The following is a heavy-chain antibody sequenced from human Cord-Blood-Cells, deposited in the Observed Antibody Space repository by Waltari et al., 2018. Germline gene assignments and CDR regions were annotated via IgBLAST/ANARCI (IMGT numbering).Heavy chain of an antibody. CDR3: AREGTGYNSTNFRYYGMDV. Sequence: QVQLVQSGAEVKKPGSSVKVSCKASVGTFRSSAISWVRQAPGPGLEWMGGIIPIFGTANYAQKFQGRVTITADKSTSTAYMELSSLRSEDTAVYYCAREGTGYNSTNFRYYGMDVWGQGTTVTVSS. V-gene: IGHV1-69*06. CDR1: VGTFRSSA. CDR2: IIPIFGTA. D-gene: IGHD5-12*01. J-gene: IGHJ6*02.